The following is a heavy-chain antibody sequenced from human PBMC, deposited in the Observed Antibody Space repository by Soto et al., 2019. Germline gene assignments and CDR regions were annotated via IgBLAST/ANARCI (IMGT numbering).Heavy chain of an antibody. Sequence: QVQLVQSGAEVKKPGSSVKVSCKASGGTFSSYTISWVRQAPGQGLEWMGRIIPILGIANYAQKFQGRVTITADKSTSPVYIELSSLRSVDTAVYYCASSSSSWYLRYYFDYWGQGTLVTVSS. CDR3: ASSSSSWYLRYYFDY. D-gene: IGHD6-13*01. CDR1: GGTFSSYT. J-gene: IGHJ4*02. V-gene: IGHV1-69*02. CDR2: IIPILGIA.